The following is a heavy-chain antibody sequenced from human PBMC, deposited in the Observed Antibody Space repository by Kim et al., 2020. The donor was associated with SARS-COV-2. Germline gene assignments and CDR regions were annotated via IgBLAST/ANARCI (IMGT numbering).Heavy chain of an antibody. CDR2: ISSSGSTI. J-gene: IGHJ6*02. CDR1: GFTFSDYY. D-gene: IGHD3-16*02. Sequence: GGSLRLSCAASGFTFSDYYMSWIRQAPGKGLEWVSYISSSGSTIYYADSVKGRFTISRDNAKNSLYLQMNSLRAEDTAVYYCARDCYGYVWGSYRARQNYYYGMEVWGQGTTVTVSS. V-gene: IGHV3-11*04. CDR3: ARDCYGYVWGSYRARQNYYYGMEV.